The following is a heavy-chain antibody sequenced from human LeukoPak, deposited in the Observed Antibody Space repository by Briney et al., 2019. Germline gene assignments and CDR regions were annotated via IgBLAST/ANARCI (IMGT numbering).Heavy chain of an antibody. V-gene: IGHV3-23*01. CDR2: ISGIGSST. D-gene: IGHD6-19*01. CDR1: GFTFSTYA. J-gene: IGHJ3*02. CDR3: VKAARSGWYFAFDI. Sequence: PGGSLRLSCTASGFTFSTYAMTWVRQAPGKGLELVSGISGIGSSTYYADSVQGRFTISRDNSKNTMYLQMNSLRAEDTAVYYCVKAARSGWYFAFDIWGQGTMVTVSS.